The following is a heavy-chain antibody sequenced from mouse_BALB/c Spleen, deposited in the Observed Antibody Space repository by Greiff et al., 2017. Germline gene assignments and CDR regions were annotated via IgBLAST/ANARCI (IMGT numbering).Heavy chain of an antibody. Sequence: VKLKQSGAGLVKPGASGKLSCTASGFNIKDTYMHWVKQGPEKGLEWIGRIDPANGNTKYDPKFQGKATITADTSSNTAYLQLSSLTSEDTAVYYCATGFAYWGQGTLVTVSA. J-gene: IGHJ3*01. CDR2: IDPANGNT. CDR3: ATGFAY. V-gene: IGHV14-3*02. CDR1: GFNIKDTY.